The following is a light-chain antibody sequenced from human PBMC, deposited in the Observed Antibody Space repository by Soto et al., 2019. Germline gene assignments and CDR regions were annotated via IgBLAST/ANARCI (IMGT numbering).Light chain of an antibody. CDR3: QQYNNWPGGT. J-gene: IGKJ1*01. V-gene: IGKV3-15*01. CDR2: GAS. CDR1: QSVSSN. Sequence: EIVMTQSPATLSVSPGERATLSCRASQSVSSNLAWYQQKPGQAPRLLIYGASTRSTGIPARFSGSGSGTDFTLTISSLLSEAFAVYYCQQYNNWPGGTFGQGAKVEIK.